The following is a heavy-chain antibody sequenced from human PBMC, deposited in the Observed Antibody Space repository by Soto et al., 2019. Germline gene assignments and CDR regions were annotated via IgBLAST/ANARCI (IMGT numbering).Heavy chain of an antibody. D-gene: IGHD6-13*01. V-gene: IGHV1-2*04. CDR2: INPNSGGT. CDR1: GDTFTGYY. CDR3: GRGGTVAEQLAYYYDYGMDA. J-gene: IGHJ6*01. Sequence: ASVKVSCKAAGDTFTGYYMHGGRQAPGQGLEGMGGINPNSGGTNYAQKFQGWVTMTRDTSISTASMELRRLRSDDTAVYCCGRGGTVAEQLAYYYDYGMDARGHGTKVTVS.